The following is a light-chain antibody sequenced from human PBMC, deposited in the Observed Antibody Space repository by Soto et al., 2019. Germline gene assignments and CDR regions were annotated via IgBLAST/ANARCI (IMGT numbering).Light chain of an antibody. CDR1: QSISSSY. J-gene: IGKJ2*01. Sequence: EIVLTQSPGTLSLSPGERATLSCRASQSISSSYLAWYQQKPGQAPRLLIYAASTRATGIPARFSGSGSGTDFTLTISSLQSEDFVVYYCQQYNNWPLYTFGQGTKLEIK. CDR2: AAS. V-gene: IGKV3-15*01. CDR3: QQYNNWPLYT.